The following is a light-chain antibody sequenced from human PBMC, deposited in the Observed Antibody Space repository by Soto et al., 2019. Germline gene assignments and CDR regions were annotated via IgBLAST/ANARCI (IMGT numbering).Light chain of an antibody. V-gene: IGLV1-40*01. CDR3: QSYDSSLTNFV. J-gene: IGLJ1*01. CDR1: SSKMGAEYD. CDR2: GDN. Sequence: QSVLTQPPSVSRAPGQRVAISCTGSSSKMGAEYDVHWYQQLPGTAPKRLIYGDNNRPSGVPDRFSGSKSGTSASLAITRLQPADEADYYCQSYDSSLTNFVLGTGTKLTVL.